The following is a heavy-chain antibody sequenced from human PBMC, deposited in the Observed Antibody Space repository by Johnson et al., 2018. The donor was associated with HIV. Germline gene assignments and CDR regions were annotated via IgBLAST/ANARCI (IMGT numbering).Heavy chain of an antibody. V-gene: IGHV3-66*03. J-gene: IGHJ3*02. CDR2: IYSGGST. D-gene: IGHD6-6*01. Sequence: VQLVESGGGLIQPGGSLRLSCAASGFTVSSNYMSWVRQAPGKGLEWVSVIYSGGSTYYADSVKGRFIISRDNSKNTLYLQMNSLRAEDTAVYYCAREIIAARPSAFDIWGQGTMVTVSS. CDR1: GFTVSSNY. CDR3: AREIIAARPSAFDI.